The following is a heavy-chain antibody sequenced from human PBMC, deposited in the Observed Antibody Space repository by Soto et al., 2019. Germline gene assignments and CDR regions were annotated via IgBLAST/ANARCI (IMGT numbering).Heavy chain of an antibody. J-gene: IGHJ4*02. CDR1: GFTFSSYS. CDR3: AKDDSSGYYSGVFDY. V-gene: IGHV3-48*01. Sequence: PGGSLRLCCAASGFTFSSYSMNWVRQAPGKGLEWVSYISSSSSTIYYAESVKGRFTISRDNAKNTLYLQMNSLRAEDTAVYFCAKDDSSGYYSGVFDYWGQGTLVTVSS. CDR2: ISSSSSTI. D-gene: IGHD3-22*01.